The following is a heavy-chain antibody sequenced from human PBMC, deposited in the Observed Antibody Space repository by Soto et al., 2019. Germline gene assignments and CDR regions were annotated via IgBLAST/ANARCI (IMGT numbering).Heavy chain of an antibody. D-gene: IGHD5-18*01. V-gene: IGHV3-23*01. J-gene: IGHJ4*02. CDR3: AGVDTAMVFDY. CDR2: ISGSGDST. Sequence: EVQLLESGGGLVQPGGSLRLSCAASGFTFSSYAMSWVRQAPGKGLEWVSVISGSGDSTYYADSVKGRFTISRDNSKNALYLQMNSLRAGETAVYYCAGVDTAMVFDYWGQGTLVTVSS. CDR1: GFTFSSYA.